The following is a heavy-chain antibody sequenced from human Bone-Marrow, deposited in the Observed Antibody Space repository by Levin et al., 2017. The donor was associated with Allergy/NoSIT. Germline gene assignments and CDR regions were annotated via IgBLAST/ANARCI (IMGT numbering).Heavy chain of an antibody. CDR3: ARGPPYLYPDY. D-gene: IGHD2-2*02. CDR1: GGTFSTYS. Sequence: SVKVSCKTSGGTFSTYSISWVRQAPGQGLEWMGGIIPLFGRANYAQKFQGRVTITADESTNTTYMALSSLRSDNTAVDYCARGPPYLYPDYWGQGTLVIVSS. V-gene: IGHV1-69*13. CDR2: IIPLFGRA. J-gene: IGHJ4*02.